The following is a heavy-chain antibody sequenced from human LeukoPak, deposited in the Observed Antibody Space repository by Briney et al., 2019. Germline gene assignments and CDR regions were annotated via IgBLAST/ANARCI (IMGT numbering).Heavy chain of an antibody. J-gene: IGHJ5*02. D-gene: IGHD3-9*01. CDR1: GFTFSDYY. CDR3: ARDPYYDILTGFSNWFDP. V-gene: IGHV3-30*03. CDR2: ISFDGTNK. Sequence: PGGSLRLSCAASGFTFSDYYMSWIRQAPGKGLEWVAVISFDGTNKYYTDSVKGRFTISRDNSKNTLYLQMNSLRAEDTAVYYCARDPYYDILTGFSNWFDPWGQGTLVTVSS.